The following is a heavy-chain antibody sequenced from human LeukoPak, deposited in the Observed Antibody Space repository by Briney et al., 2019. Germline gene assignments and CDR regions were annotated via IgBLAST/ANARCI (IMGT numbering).Heavy chain of an antibody. CDR1: GYTFTTYA. Sequence: ASVKVSCKASGYTFTTYALNWLRQAPGQRPEWMGWINTGNGNTLYSQKFQGRVIMTRDTSASTAYMELSRLRSEDTAVYYYARNHDILTGSGYNYYGMDVWGKGTTVTVSS. CDR2: INTGNGNT. V-gene: IGHV1-3*04. CDR3: ARNHDILTGSGYNYYGMDV. J-gene: IGHJ6*04. D-gene: IGHD3-9*01.